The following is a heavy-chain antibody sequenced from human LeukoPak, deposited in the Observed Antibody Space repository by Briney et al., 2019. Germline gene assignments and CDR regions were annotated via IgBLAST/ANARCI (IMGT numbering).Heavy chain of an antibody. CDR1: GFTFSNTW. CDR2: IKSKTDGGTT. D-gene: IGHD5-18*01. J-gene: IGHJ4*02. CDR3: TTGHFNGYSYGYPYY. Sequence: GGSLRLSCAASGFTFSNTWMSWVRQAPGKGLEWVCRIKSKTDGGTTDYAAPVKGRFTISRDDSKNTLYLQMNSLKTEDTAVYYCTTGHFNGYSYGYPYYWGQGTLVTVSS. V-gene: IGHV3-15*01.